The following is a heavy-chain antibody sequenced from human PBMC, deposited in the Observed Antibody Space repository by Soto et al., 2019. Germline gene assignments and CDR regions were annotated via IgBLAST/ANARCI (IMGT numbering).Heavy chain of an antibody. V-gene: IGHV4-59*01. CDR3: ASSSNYHPNPAVNPYYFDY. J-gene: IGHJ4*02. CDR1: GGSISSYY. D-gene: IGHD4-4*01. Sequence: PSETLSLTCTVSGGSISSYYWSWIRQPPGKGLEWIGYIYYSGSTNYNPSLKSRVTISVDTSKNQFSLKLSSVTAADTAVYYCASSSNYHPNPAVNPYYFDYWGQGTLVTVSS. CDR2: IYYSGST.